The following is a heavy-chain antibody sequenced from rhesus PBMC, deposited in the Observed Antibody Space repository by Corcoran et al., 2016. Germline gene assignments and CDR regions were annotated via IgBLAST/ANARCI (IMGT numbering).Heavy chain of an antibody. J-gene: IGHJ1*01. D-gene: IGHD4-23*01. CDR3: ARIHPEYFEL. CDR2: ISSVSQIT. CDR1: GYSISSGYF. Sequence: QVQLRESGPGLVKPSETLSLTCAVSGYSISSGYFWGWFRQPPGKGLEYIGYISSVSQITSYNPSLKSRVTISKDTSKNQFSLNLASVTAADTAVYYCARIHPEYFELWGQGALVIVSS. V-gene: IGHV4-99*01.